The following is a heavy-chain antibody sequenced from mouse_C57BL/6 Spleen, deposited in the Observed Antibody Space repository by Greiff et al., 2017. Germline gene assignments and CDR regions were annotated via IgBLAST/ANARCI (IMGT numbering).Heavy chain of an antibody. CDR1: GYTFTDYE. CDR2: IDPETGGT. CDR3: TREKGYYLDY. Sequence: VQLQQSGAELVRPGASVTLSCKASGYTFTDYEMHWVKQTPVHGLEWIGAIDPETGGTAYNQKFKGKAILTADKSSSTAYMELRSLTAEDSAVYYCTREKGYYLDYWGQGTTLTVSS. V-gene: IGHV1-15*01. J-gene: IGHJ2*01.